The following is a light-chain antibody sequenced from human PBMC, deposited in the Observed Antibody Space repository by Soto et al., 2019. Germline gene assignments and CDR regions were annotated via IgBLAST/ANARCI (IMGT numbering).Light chain of an antibody. Sequence: QSVLTQPPSSSGTPGQRVTISCSGCSSNIGSNPVNWYQQLPGTAPKLLIHTNDRRPSEVPDRFSGSKSGTSASLAISGLQSEDAADYYCAVWDDSLKCPVFGNGKKVTVL. V-gene: IGLV1-44*01. CDR1: SSNIGSNP. J-gene: IGLJ6*01. CDR2: TND. CDR3: AVWDDSLKCPV.